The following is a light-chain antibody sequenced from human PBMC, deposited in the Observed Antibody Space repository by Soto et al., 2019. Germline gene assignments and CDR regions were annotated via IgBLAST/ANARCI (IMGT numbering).Light chain of an antibody. CDR1: QSVSSYY. CDR2: AAS. J-gene: IGKJ1*01. V-gene: IGKV3-20*01. Sequence: IVLTQSPGTLSLSPGERATLSCRASQSVSSYYLAWYQQKPGQAPRLLIYAASSRATGIPDRFSGGGSGTDFTLTISRLEPEDFAVHYCQQCGSSPWTFGQGTKVDIK. CDR3: QQCGSSPWT.